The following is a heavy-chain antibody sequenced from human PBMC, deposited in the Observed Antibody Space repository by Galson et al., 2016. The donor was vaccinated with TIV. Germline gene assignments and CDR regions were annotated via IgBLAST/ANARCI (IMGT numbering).Heavy chain of an antibody. D-gene: IGHD2-8*02. V-gene: IGHV3-21*01. CDR2: ISNSGDYI. CDR3: ARIIGYWVGYYTMDV. Sequence: SLRLSCAASGFTFSGHSMNWVRQAPGKGLEWVSSISNSGDYIYYSDPMKGRFTISRDNAKKSLYLQMHSLRAEDTAVYYCARIIGYWVGYYTMDVWGQGTTVTVSS. J-gene: IGHJ6*02. CDR1: GFTFSGHS.